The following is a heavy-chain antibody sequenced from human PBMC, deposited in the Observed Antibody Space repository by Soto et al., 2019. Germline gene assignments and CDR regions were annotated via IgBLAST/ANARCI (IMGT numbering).Heavy chain of an antibody. V-gene: IGHV3-23*01. Sequence: PGGSLRLSCAASGFTFSSYAMSWVRQAPGKGLEWVSAISGSGGSTYYADSVKGRFTISRDNSKNTLYLQMNSLRAEDTAVYYCAKDLRFLEWLLSALDYWGQGTLVTVSS. CDR3: AKDLRFLEWLLSALDY. J-gene: IGHJ4*02. CDR2: ISGSGGST. D-gene: IGHD3-3*01. CDR1: GFTFSSYA.